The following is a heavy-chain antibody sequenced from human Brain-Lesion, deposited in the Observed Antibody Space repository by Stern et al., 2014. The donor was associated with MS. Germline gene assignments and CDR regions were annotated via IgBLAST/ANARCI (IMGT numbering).Heavy chain of an antibody. Sequence: EGQLLGSGGGLVKSGGSLRLSCAASGFTFSQAWMGWVRQVPGKGLEWVGHSKSSTDGGTANYAASVKDRFTVSRDNSANMLYLQMNSLTIEDTAVYYCVAGAQLWLWGQGTLVTVSS. CDR2: SKSSTDGGTA. V-gene: IGHV3-15*01. CDR3: VAGAQLWL. CDR1: GFTFSQAW. D-gene: IGHD1-1*01. J-gene: IGHJ4*02.